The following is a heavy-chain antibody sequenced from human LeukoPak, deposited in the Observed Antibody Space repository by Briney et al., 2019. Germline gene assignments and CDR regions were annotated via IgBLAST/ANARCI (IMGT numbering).Heavy chain of an antibody. J-gene: IGHJ2*01. CDR2: IFYSGTA. CDR1: GGSVSSGSYY. Sequence: SETLSLTCTVSGGSVSSGSYYWSWIRQPPGKGLEWIGYIFYSGTANYYPSLKSRVTMSVDTSKDQFSLKLSSVTAADTAVYYCARASCGDPLHYYWYFEPWGRGTLVTVSS. D-gene: IGHD4-17*01. V-gene: IGHV4-61*01. CDR3: ARASCGDPLHYYWYFEP.